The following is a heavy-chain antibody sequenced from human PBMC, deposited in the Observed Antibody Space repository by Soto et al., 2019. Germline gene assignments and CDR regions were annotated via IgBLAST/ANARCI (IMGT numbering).Heavy chain of an antibody. J-gene: IGHJ4*02. CDR2: ISYTGANT. CDR3: AKHMDDSGYFYVEGADH. Sequence: GSLRLSCVASGFTFGRYAMHWVRQFPGRGLEWVAVISYTGANTYYVGSVRGRFTISRDNSKNTLYLQMNSLRAEDTAMYYCAKHMDDSGYFYVEGADHWGQGTLVTVSS. V-gene: IGHV3-30*18. D-gene: IGHD3-22*01. CDR1: GFTFGRYA.